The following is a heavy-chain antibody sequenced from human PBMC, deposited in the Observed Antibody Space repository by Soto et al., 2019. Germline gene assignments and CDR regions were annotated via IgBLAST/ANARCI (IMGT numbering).Heavy chain of an antibody. CDR3: ARRRAGFFLSGRTVNFFAP. V-gene: IGHV4-31*01. CDR1: GGSISRGGYY. D-gene: IGHD3-3*01. CDR2: IYYSGST. J-gene: IGHJ5*02. Sequence: QVQLQESGPGLVKPSQTLSLTCTVSGGSISRGGYYWSWIRQHPGKGLEWIGYIYYSGSTYYTPSPQTQVTISVDTSKTQFCLKLSSVSPAATAVYYCARRRAGFFLSGRTVNFFAPWGQETLVTASS.